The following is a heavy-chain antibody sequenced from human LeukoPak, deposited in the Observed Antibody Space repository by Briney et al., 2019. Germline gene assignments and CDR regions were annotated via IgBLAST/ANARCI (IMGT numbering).Heavy chain of an antibody. V-gene: IGHV4-59*08. Sequence: SETLSLTCTVSGGSISSYYWSWIRRPPGKGLEWIGYIYYSGSTNYNPSLKSRVTISVDTSKNQFSLKLSPVTAADTAVYYCARLWFGSQDYYYYGMDVWGQGTTVTVSS. CDR2: IYYSGST. D-gene: IGHD3-10*01. CDR3: ARLWFGSQDYYYYGMDV. CDR1: GGSISSYY. J-gene: IGHJ6*02.